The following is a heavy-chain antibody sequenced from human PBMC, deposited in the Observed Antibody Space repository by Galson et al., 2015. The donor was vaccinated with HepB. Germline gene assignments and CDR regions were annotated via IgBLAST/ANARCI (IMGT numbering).Heavy chain of an antibody. J-gene: IGHJ3*02. CDR1: GYTFTSYG. D-gene: IGHD3-9*01. V-gene: IGHV1-18*01. CDR2: ISAYNGNT. CDR3: ARDVGYYDILTGYYGDDAFDI. Sequence: SVKVSCKASGYTFTSYGISWVRQAPGQGLEWMGWISAYNGNTNYAQKLQGRVTMTTDTSTSTAYMELRSLGSDDTAVYYCARDVGYYDILTGYYGDDAFDIWGQGTMVTVSS.